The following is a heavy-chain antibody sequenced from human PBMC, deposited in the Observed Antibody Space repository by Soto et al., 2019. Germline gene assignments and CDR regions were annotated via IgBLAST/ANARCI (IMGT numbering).Heavy chain of an antibody. J-gene: IGHJ6*02. CDR3: ARGGYCSNDACYSNYYGLDV. Sequence: EVQLVESGGDLVQPGGSLRLSCAASGFTFSSYWMHWVRQAPGKGLVWVSPINSDGSSTSYADSVKGRFTISRDNAKNTLYLQMNSLRAEDTAVYYCARGGYCSNDACYSNYYGLDVWGQGTTVTVSS. D-gene: IGHD2-8*01. CDR2: INSDGSST. V-gene: IGHV3-74*01. CDR1: GFTFSSYW.